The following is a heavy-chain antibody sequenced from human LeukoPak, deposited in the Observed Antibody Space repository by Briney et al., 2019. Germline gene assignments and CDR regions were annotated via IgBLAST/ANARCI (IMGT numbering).Heavy chain of an antibody. Sequence: SETLSLTCTVSGGSVSSYYWSWIRQPPGKGLEWIGYIYNSGTTDYNPSLKSRVTISVDTSKNQFSLKLSSVTAADTAVYYCARRTDYYGSGSYYRYFDYWGQGTLVTVSS. J-gene: IGHJ4*02. CDR1: GGSVSSYY. D-gene: IGHD3-10*01. CDR3: ARRTDYYGSGSYYRYFDY. V-gene: IGHV4-59*02. CDR2: IYNSGTT.